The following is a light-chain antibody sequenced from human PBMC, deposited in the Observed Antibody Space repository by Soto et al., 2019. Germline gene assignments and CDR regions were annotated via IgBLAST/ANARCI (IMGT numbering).Light chain of an antibody. CDR2: DAS. CDR1: QDIGNY. CDR3: QHFLNLPIT. J-gene: IGKJ3*01. Sequence: GDRVTITCQASQDIGNYLNWYQQKPGKAPQLPVYDASNLETGVPSRFSGSGSGTDFTFTISSLQPEDTETYYCQHFLNLPITFGPGTKVDIK. V-gene: IGKV1-33*01.